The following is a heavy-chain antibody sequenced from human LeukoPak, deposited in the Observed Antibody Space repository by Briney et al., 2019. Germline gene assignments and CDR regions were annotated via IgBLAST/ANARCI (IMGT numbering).Heavy chain of an antibody. CDR3: ARARYCSGGSCHNYFDY. D-gene: IGHD2-15*01. CDR1: GFTFSSYA. V-gene: IGHV4-34*01. J-gene: IGHJ4*02. CDR2: INHSGST. Sequence: GSLRLSCAASGFTFSSYAMSWIRQPPGKGLEWIGEINHSGSTNYNPSLKSRVTISVDTSKNQFSLKLSSVTAADTAVYYCARARYCSGGSCHNYFDYWGQGTLVTVSS.